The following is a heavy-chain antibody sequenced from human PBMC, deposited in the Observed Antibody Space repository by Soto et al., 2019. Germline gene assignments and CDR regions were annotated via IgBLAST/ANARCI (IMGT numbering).Heavy chain of an antibody. CDR3: ARSYSSSSYFDY. J-gene: IGHJ4*02. CDR2: IYPGDSDT. Sequence: GESLKISCKGSGYSFTIYWIAWVRQMPGKGLEWMGMIYPGDSDTRYSPSFQGQVTISADKSITTAYLQWSSLSASDTAMYYFARSYSSSSYFDYWGQGALVTVSS. D-gene: IGHD6-6*01. V-gene: IGHV5-51*01. CDR1: GYSFTIYW.